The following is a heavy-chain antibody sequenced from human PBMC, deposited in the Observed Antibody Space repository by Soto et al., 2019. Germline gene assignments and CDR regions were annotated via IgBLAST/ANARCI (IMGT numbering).Heavy chain of an antibody. D-gene: IGHD6-19*01. CDR2: IYYSGST. J-gene: IGHJ4*02. CDR3: ASRIAVAGTEITHFDY. CDR1: GGSISSGGYY. Sequence: SETLSLTCTVSGGSISSGGYYWSWIRQHPGKGLEWIGYIYYSGSTYYNPSLKSRVTISVDTSKNQFSLKLSSVTAADTAVYYCASRIAVAGTEITHFDYWGQGTLVTVSS. V-gene: IGHV4-31*03.